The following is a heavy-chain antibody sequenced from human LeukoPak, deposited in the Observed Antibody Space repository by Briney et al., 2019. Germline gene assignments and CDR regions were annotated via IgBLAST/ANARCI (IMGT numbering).Heavy chain of an antibody. V-gene: IGHV4-39*07. Sequence: SEALSLTCTVSGGSISSSSYYWGWIRQPPGKGLEWIGSIYYSGSTYYNPSLKSRVTISVDTSKNQFSLKLSSVTAADTAVYYCARDRTAFYDYVWGSKTHTPFDYWGQGTLVTVSS. CDR1: GGSISSSSYY. D-gene: IGHD3-16*01. CDR3: ARDRTAFYDYVWGSKTHTPFDY. J-gene: IGHJ4*02. CDR2: IYYSGST.